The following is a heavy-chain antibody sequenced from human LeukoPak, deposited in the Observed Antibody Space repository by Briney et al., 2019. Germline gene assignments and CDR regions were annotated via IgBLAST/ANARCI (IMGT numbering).Heavy chain of an antibody. Sequence: PSETLSLTCTVSGGSISSGGYYWSWIRQHPGKGLEWIGYIYYSGSTYYNPSLKSRVTISVDTSKNQFSLKLSSVTAADTAVYYCARDYCGSGSYGQGWFDPWGQGTLVTVSS. V-gene: IGHV4-31*03. CDR1: GGSISSGGYY. D-gene: IGHD3-10*01. J-gene: IGHJ5*02. CDR2: IYYSGST. CDR3: ARDYCGSGSYGQGWFDP.